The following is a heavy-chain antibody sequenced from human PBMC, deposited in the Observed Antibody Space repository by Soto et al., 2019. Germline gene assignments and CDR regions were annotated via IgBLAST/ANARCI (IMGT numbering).Heavy chain of an antibody. D-gene: IGHD6-19*01. Sequence: QITLKESGPTVVKPTQTLTLTCSLSGFSLNTGGVGVGWIRQPPGKALEWLAVIYWDDAKSWNPSLRDRLTINRDAADDRVVLTVTNMDPVDTGTYCFARRRGVFGGGWTTPYFDYWGQGTLVTVSS. V-gene: IGHV2-5*02. CDR3: ARRRGVFGGGWTTPYFDY. CDR2: IYWDDAK. J-gene: IGHJ4*02. CDR1: GFSLNTGGVG.